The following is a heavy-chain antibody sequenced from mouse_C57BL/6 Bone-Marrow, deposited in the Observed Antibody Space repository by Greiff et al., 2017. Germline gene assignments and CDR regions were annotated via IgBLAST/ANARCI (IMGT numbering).Heavy chain of an antibody. V-gene: IGHV1-81*01. D-gene: IGHD1-1*01. CDR1: GYTFTSYG. CDR3: ASPGIYYYGSSPAY. Sequence: QVQLQQSGAELARPGASVKLSCKASGYTFTSYGISWVKQRTGQGLEWIGEIYPRSGNTYYNEKFKGKATLTADKSSNTAYMGLRSLTSEDSAVYFCASPGIYYYGSSPAYWGQGTLVTVSA. J-gene: IGHJ3*01. CDR2: IYPRSGNT.